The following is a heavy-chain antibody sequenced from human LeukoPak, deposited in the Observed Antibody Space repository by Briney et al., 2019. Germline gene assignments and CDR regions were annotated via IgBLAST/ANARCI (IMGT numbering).Heavy chain of an antibody. J-gene: IGHJ4*02. V-gene: IGHV1-46*01. Sequence: ASVKVSCKASGYTFTNNYMHWVRQAPGQGLEWMGVIHPSGSSTNYAQKFQGRVTMTKDTSASTVYIELGSLRSEDTAVYYCARVDMDTAMVTNYLDHWGQGTLVTVSS. CDR3: ARVDMDTAMVTNYLDH. D-gene: IGHD5-18*01. CDR1: GYTFTNNY. CDR2: IHPSGSST.